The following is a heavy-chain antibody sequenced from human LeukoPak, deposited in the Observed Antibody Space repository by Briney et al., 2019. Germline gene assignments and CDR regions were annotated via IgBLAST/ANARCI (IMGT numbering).Heavy chain of an antibody. Sequence: GGSLRLSCAASGYSFSSFWIHWVRQVPGKGLVWVSFINNDESIARYADSVKGRFTISRDNAKNTVYLQMNSLGAEDRAVYYCARGGPAGQTPDYWGDGTLVTVSS. V-gene: IGHV3-74*01. CDR1: GYSFSSFW. CDR3: ARGGPAGQTPDY. D-gene: IGHD5-12*01. CDR2: INNDESIA. J-gene: IGHJ4*01.